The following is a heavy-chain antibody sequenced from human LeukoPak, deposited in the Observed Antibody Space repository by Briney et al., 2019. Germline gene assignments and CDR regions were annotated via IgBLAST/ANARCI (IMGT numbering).Heavy chain of an antibody. J-gene: IGHJ4*02. CDR3: ARGMWELLRHRRYYFDY. D-gene: IGHD1-26*01. Sequence: PSETLSLTCTVSGGSISSGGYYWSWIRQHPGKGLEWIGYIYYSGSTYYNPSLKSRVTISVDTSKNQFSLKLSSVTAADTAVYYCARGMWELLRHRRYYFDYWGQGTLVTVSS. CDR1: GGSISSGGYY. V-gene: IGHV4-31*03. CDR2: IYYSGST.